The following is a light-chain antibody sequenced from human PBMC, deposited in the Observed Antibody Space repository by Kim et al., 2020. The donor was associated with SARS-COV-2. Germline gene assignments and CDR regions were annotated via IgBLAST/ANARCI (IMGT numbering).Light chain of an antibody. Sequence: EIVMTQSPATLSVSPGERATLSCRASQSVSSNLAWYQQKPGQAPRLLIYAASTRATGIPVRFSGSGSGTEFTLTIGSLQSEDFAVYYCQQYNSWPRTFGQGTKVDIK. J-gene: IGKJ1*01. CDR1: QSVSSN. V-gene: IGKV3-15*01. CDR3: QQYNSWPRT. CDR2: AAS.